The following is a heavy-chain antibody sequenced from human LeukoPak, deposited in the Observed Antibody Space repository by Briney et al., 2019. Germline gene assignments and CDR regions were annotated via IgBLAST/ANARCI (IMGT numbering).Heavy chain of an antibody. Sequence: SVKVSCKASGGTFSSYAISWVRQAPGRGLEWMGGIIPIFGTANYAQKFQGRVTITADESTSTAYMELSSLRSEDTAVYYCARRASRITMIVVVTDYYYYGMDVWGQGTTVTVSS. V-gene: IGHV1-69*13. J-gene: IGHJ6*02. D-gene: IGHD3-22*01. CDR1: GGTFSSYA. CDR2: IIPIFGTA. CDR3: ARRASRITMIVVVTDYYYYGMDV.